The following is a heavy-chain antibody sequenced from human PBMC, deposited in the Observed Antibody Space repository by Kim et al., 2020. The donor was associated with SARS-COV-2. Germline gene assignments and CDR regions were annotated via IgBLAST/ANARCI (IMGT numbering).Heavy chain of an antibody. CDR1: GDSISSSTYY. CDR2: MYYSGSTY. CDR3: ARQYGNYDFWSGSDGGGS. Sequence: SETLSLTCTVSGDSISSSTYYWGWIRQPPGKGLEWIGSMYYSGSTYYYNPSLKSRVTISVDTSKNQFSLKLSSVTAADTAVYYCARQYGNYDFWSGSDGGGSWAQGTLVTVSS. D-gene: IGHD3-3*01. V-gene: IGHV4-39*01. J-gene: IGHJ5*02.